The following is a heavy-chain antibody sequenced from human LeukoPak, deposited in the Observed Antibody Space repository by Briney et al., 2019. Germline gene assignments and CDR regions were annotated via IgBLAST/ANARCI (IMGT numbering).Heavy chain of an antibody. J-gene: IGHJ2*01. Sequence: SETLSLTCTVSGGSISSYYWSWFRQPPGKGLEWIGYIYYSGSTNYNPSLKSRVTISVDTSKNQFSLKLSSVTAADTAVYYCARVSLDDSSGYYFWYFDLWGRGTLVTVSS. CDR1: GGSISSYY. D-gene: IGHD3-22*01. V-gene: IGHV4-59*01. CDR2: IYYSGST. CDR3: ARVSLDDSSGYYFWYFDL.